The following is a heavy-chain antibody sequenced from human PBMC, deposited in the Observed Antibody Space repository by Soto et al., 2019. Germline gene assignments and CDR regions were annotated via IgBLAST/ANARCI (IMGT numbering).Heavy chain of an antibody. D-gene: IGHD3-16*02. CDR1: GYTFTSYG. CDR2: INAYNGNT. J-gene: IGHJ5*02. CDR3: ARNLGGGISAP. V-gene: IGHV1-18*01. Sequence: QVQVVQSGAEVKKPGASVKVSCKASGYTFTSYGISWVRQAPGQGLEWMGWINAYNGNTKYAQKLQGRGTMTTDTSTSTAYMEPRGLRSGDTALYYWARNLGGGISAPWGQGTLVTVSS.